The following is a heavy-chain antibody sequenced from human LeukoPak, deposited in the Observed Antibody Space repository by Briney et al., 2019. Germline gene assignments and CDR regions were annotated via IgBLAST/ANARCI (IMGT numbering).Heavy chain of an antibody. D-gene: IGHD5-18*01. J-gene: IGHJ3*02. CDR1: GGSISSYY. CDR2: IYHSGST. CDR3: ARFDVDTAMVSI. Sequence: SETLSLTCTVSGGSISSYYWSWIRQPPGKGLEWIGYIYHSGSTYYNPSLKSRVTISVDRSKNQFSLKLSSVTAADTAVYYCARFDVDTAMVSIRGQGTMVTVSS. V-gene: IGHV4-59*12.